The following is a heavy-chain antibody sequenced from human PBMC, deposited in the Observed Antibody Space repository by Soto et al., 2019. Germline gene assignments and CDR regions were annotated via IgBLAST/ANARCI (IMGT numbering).Heavy chain of an antibody. CDR1: YDTITNFS. D-gene: IGHD1-1*01. Sequence: LRNTVSYDTITNFSWNWILQSGGKGLEWIGRISTAGDTHYNPSLEGRVTMSLDTSKNQSSQKLTSGPAADTAVFYCEAESGENWSDEAFWGQGTLVTVSS. CDR2: ISTAGDT. J-gene: IGHJ4*02. CDR3: EAESGENWSDEAF. V-gene: IGHV4-4*07.